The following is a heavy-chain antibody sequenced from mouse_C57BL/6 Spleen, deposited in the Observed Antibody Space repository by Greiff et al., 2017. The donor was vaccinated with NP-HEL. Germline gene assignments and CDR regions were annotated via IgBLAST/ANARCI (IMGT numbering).Heavy chain of an antibody. CDR3: ARITTVPSGAMDY. CDR2: IWTGGGT. J-gene: IGHJ4*01. V-gene: IGHV2-9-1*01. D-gene: IGHD1-1*01. CDR1: GFSLTSYA. Sequence: QVQLQQSGPGLVAPSQSLSITCTVSGFSLTSYAISWVRQPPGKGLEWLGVIWTGGGTNYNSALKSRLSISKDNSKSQVFLKMNSLQTDDTARYYCARITTVPSGAMDYWGQGTSVTVSS.